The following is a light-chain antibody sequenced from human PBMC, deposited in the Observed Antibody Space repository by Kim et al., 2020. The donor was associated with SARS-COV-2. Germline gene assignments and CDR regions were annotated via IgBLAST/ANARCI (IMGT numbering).Light chain of an antibody. CDR2: DVS. J-gene: IGLJ1*01. CDR3: SSYTSSSTRV. Sequence: GQSITISCTGTSSDVGRYNYVSWYQQHPGKAPKLMIYDVSNRPSGVSNRFSGSKSGKTASLTISGLQAEDEADYYCSSYTSSSTRVFGTGTKVTVL. CDR1: SSDVGRYNY. V-gene: IGLV2-14*03.